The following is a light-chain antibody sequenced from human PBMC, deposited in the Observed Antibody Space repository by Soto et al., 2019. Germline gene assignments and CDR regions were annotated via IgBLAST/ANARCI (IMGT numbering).Light chain of an antibody. V-gene: IGLV2-14*03. CDR1: SSAVGAYDY. Sequence: QSVLTQPASVSGSPGQWITISCTGASSAVGAYDYVSWYQQHPNKAPKLIIYEVSNRPSGVSNRFSGSKSVNTATLTISGLQAEDEADYYCSSYTSGSTRVFGTGTKVTVL. J-gene: IGLJ1*01. CDR2: EVS. CDR3: SSYTSGSTRV.